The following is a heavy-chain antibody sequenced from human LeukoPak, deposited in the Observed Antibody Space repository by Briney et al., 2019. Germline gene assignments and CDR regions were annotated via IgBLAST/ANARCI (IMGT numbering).Heavy chain of an antibody. CDR1: GGSISSYY. Sequence: PSETLSLTCTVSGGSISSYYWSWIRQPPEKGLEWIGYIYYSGSTNYNPSLKSRVTISVDTSKNQFSLKLSSVTAADTAVYYCARGGPFYDFWSGYFDYWGQGTLVTVSS. CDR2: IYYSGST. V-gene: IGHV4-59*01. J-gene: IGHJ4*02. CDR3: ARGGPFYDFWSGYFDY. D-gene: IGHD3-3*01.